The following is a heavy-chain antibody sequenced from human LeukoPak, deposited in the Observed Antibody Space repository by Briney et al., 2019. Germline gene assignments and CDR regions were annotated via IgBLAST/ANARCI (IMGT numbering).Heavy chain of an antibody. D-gene: IGHD6-13*01. CDR2: IYYRGST. CDR3: ASGPYPAAGTDHQFDY. V-gene: IGHV4-59*01. CDR1: GASISSYY. Sequence: SETPSLTCTVSGASISSYYWSWIRQPPGKGLEWIGYIYYRGSTKYNPSLKSRVTISVDTSKNQFSLKLSSVTAADTAVYYCASGPYPAAGTDHQFDYWGQGTLVTVSS. J-gene: IGHJ4*02.